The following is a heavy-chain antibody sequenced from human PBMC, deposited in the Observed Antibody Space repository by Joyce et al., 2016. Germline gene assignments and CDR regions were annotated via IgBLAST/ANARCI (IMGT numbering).Heavy chain of an antibody. J-gene: IGHJ5*02. D-gene: IGHD2-15*01. V-gene: IGHV5-10-1*01. CDR3: ARPRYCSGGSCLNWFDP. Sequence: EVQLVQSGAEVKKPGESLRISCKGSGYSFTSYWINWGRQMPGKGLEGMGRIYPSDSYTNYSPSFQGNVTISADKSISTAYLQWSSLKASDTAMYYCARPRYCSGGSCLNWFDPWGQGTLVTVSS. CDR1: GYSFTSYW. CDR2: IYPSDSYT.